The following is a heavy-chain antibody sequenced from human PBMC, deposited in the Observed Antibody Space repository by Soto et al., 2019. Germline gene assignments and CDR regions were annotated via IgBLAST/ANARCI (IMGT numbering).Heavy chain of an antibody. CDR3: AREGVIVVIPAAPEF. V-gene: IGHV3-30*03. J-gene: IGHJ4*02. Sequence: GGSLRLSCAASGFTFSDYYMSWIRQAPGKGLEWVGDITTGGNIKYYADSVKGRFAISRDNSKNTLYLQMDSLRAEDTAVYYCAREGVIVVIPAAPEFWGQGTLVTVSS. D-gene: IGHD2-2*01. CDR1: GFTFSDYY. CDR2: ITTGGNIK.